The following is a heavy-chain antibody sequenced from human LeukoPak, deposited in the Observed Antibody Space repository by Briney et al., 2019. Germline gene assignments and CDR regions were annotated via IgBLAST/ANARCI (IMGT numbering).Heavy chain of an antibody. CDR3: ARDEGFPRPQDLEWLLGRWGYYYYYGMDV. CDR2: INPNSGGR. Sequence: ASVTVSFKASGYTFTVYYMHWVRQAPGQGREGMGRINPNSGGRNYAQKFQGRVTMTRDTSISTAYIELSRLRSDDTAVYYCARDEGFPRPQDLEWLLGRWGYYYYYGMDVWGQGTTLTVSS. V-gene: IGHV1-2*06. CDR1: GYTFTVYY. J-gene: IGHJ6*02. D-gene: IGHD3-3*01.